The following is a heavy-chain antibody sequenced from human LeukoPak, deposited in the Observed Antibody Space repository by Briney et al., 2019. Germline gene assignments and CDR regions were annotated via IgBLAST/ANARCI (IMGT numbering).Heavy chain of an antibody. D-gene: IGHD3-10*01. CDR2: IWYDESNN. CDR3: ARDPTMVRGTMDV. Sequence: GRSLRLSCVASGFSFSRYGMHWVRQAPGKGLEWLAVIWYDESNNFYADSVKGRFTISRDNSKKTLYLQLNSLRAEDTAVYYCARDPTMVRGTMDVWGKGTTVTVSS. CDR1: GFSFSRYG. V-gene: IGHV3-33*01. J-gene: IGHJ6*03.